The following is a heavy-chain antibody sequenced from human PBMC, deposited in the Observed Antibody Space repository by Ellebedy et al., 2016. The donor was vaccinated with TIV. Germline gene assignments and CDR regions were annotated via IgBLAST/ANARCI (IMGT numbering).Heavy chain of an antibody. CDR1: GFTFNSYW. CDR3: AKDPADAGYGEVDF. J-gene: IGHJ4*02. V-gene: IGHV3-7*03. D-gene: IGHD4-17*01. Sequence: GESLKISCAASGFTFNSYWMSWVRQAPGRGLEWVANINQDGSRIYYVDSVKGRFTISRDNSKNTQYLQMNSLRADDTALYYCAKDPADAGYGEVDFWGRGTLVTVSS. CDR2: INQDGSRI.